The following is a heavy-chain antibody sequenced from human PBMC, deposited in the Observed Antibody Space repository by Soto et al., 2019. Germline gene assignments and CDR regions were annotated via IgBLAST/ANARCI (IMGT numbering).Heavy chain of an antibody. J-gene: IGHJ6*02. CDR1: CYTFTSYG. V-gene: IGHV1-18*04. CDR2: ISAYNGNT. CDR3: ARGLGYCSSTSCRYYYYYGMDV. D-gene: IGHD2-2*01. Sequence: ASVKVSCKASCYTFTSYGISWVRQAPGQGLEWMGWISAYNGNTNYAQKLQGRVTMTTDTSTSTAYMELRSLRSDDTAVYYCARGLGYCSSTSCRYYYYYGMDVWGQGTTVTVSS.